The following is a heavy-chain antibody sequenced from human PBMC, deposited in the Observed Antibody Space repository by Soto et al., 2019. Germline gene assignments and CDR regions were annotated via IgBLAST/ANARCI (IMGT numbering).Heavy chain of an antibody. J-gene: IGHJ4*02. CDR1: GGTFSSYA. Sequence: QVQLVQSGAEVKKPGSSVKVSCKASGGTFSSYAISWVRQAPGQGLEWMGGIIPIFGTANYAQKFQGRVTITADESTSTAYMELSSLGSEDTAGYYCARGKYYYDSSGYDFPDYWGQGTLVTVSS. CDR2: IIPIFGTA. CDR3: ARGKYYYDSSGYDFPDY. V-gene: IGHV1-69*01. D-gene: IGHD3-22*01.